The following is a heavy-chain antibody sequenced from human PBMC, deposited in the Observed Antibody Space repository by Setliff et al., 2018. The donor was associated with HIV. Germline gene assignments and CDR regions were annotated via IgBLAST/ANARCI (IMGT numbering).Heavy chain of an antibody. V-gene: IGHV4-34*01. CDR2: INHGGDT. CDR1: GGSFSGYF. D-gene: IGHD6-19*01. CDR3: ARDGSGRGSGWYNYYYYMGV. J-gene: IGHJ6*03. Sequence: SETLSLTCAVYGGSFSGYFWTWIRQPPQKRLEWIGEINHGGDTNYNPSLKSRVTISVDMSKNHFSLKLSSVTAADTAVYYCARDGSGRGSGWYNYYYYMGVWGKGTTVTVSS.